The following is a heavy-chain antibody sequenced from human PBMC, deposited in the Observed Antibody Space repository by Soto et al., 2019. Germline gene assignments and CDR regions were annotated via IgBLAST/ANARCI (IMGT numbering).Heavy chain of an antibody. CDR3: ATNYYDSSGYGAFDI. V-gene: IGHV4-39*07. CDR1: GGSISSSSYY. Sequence: SETLSLTCTVSGGSISSSSYYWGWIRQPPGKGLEWIGSIYYSGSTYYNPSLKSRVTISGDKSKNQFSLRLTSVTAADTAVYYCATNYYDSSGYGAFDIWGQGTMVTVSS. CDR2: IYYSGST. J-gene: IGHJ3*02. D-gene: IGHD3-22*01.